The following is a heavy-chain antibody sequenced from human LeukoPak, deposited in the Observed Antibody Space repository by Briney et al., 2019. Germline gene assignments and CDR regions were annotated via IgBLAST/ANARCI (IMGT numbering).Heavy chain of an antibody. D-gene: IGHD3-16*01. V-gene: IGHV3-30*04. J-gene: IGHJ6*02. CDR3: ARGGGLDV. CDR1: GFTFSSYA. Sequence: GGSLRLSCAASGFTFSSYAMHWVRQAPGKGLEWVAVISYDGSNKYYADSVKGRFTISRDNSKNTLCLQMSNLRAEDTAVYFCARGGGLDVWGQGATVTVSS. CDR2: ISYDGSNK.